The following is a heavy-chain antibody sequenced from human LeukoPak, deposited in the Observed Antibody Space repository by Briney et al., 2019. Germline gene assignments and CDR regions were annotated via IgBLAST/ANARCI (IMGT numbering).Heavy chain of an antibody. CDR3: ARARGYSYGSYMDV. CDR2: IYTSGST. V-gene: IGHV4-61*02. Sequence: SQTLSLTCTVSGGSISSGSYYWSWIRQPAGKGLEWIGRIYTSGSTNYNPSLKSRVTISVDTSKNQFSLKLSSVTAADTAVYYCARARGYSYGSYMDVWGKGTTVTVSS. CDR1: GGSISSGSYY. D-gene: IGHD5-18*01. J-gene: IGHJ6*03.